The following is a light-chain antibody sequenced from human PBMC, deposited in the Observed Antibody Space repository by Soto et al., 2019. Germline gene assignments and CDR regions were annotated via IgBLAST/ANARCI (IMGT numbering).Light chain of an antibody. CDR3: QQYKNWPPIT. Sequence: EIMMTQSPPTLSVSPGERATLSCRASQSVSSSLAWYQQKPGQDPRLLIYGSSTRATGTPARFSGSGSGTEFTLTISRLQSEDFAVYYCQQYKNWPPITFGQGTRLEIK. V-gene: IGKV3-15*01. CDR1: QSVSSS. CDR2: GSS. J-gene: IGKJ5*01.